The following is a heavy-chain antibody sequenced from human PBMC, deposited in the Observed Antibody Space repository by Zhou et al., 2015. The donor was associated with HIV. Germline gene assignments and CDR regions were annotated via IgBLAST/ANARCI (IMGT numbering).Heavy chain of an antibody. V-gene: IGHV3-9*01. D-gene: IGHD3-3*01. Sequence: EVHLVESGGRLGPTWQSLRLSCAVSGFTFDDYAMHWVRQPPGKGLEWVSSVSWNSGTKGYADSVKGRFTISRDNARNSLFLQMNTLRVEDTAVYYCARGLYTYRDFWSGYSGNGMDVWGQGTTVT. CDR1: GFTFDDYA. J-gene: IGHJ6*02. CDR3: ARGLYTYRDFWSGYSGNGMDV. CDR2: VSWNSGTK.